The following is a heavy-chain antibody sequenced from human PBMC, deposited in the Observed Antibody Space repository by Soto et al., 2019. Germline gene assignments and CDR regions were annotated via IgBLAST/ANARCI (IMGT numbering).Heavy chain of an antibody. J-gene: IGHJ4*02. Sequence: QITLKESGPTLVKPTQTLTLTCTFSGFSLTTDRVGVGWIRQPPGEALEWLAVIYWDDSKTYRPSLESRLTNPKEPSKNQVALKMTHMGLPDTANYYLAHAYGGRSLYWGQGTLVTVSS. D-gene: IGHD1-26*01. CDR3: AHAYGGRSLY. CDR2: IYWDDSK. V-gene: IGHV2-5*02. CDR1: GFSLTTDRVG.